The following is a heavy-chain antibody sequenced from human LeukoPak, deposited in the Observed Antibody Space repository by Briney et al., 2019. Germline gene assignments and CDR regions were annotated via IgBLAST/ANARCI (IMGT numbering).Heavy chain of an antibody. Sequence: GGSLRLSCAVSGFTFKNYGIHWVRQAPGKGLEWVAGMSYDGGHIYYGDSVKGRFTISRDNSKDTVYVEMNSLRPADTAVYYCAKGCSSTSCAIEFDSWGQGTLVTVSS. V-gene: IGHV3-30*18. D-gene: IGHD2-2*01. J-gene: IGHJ4*02. CDR2: MSYDGGHI. CDR1: GFTFKNYG. CDR3: AKGCSSTSCAIEFDS.